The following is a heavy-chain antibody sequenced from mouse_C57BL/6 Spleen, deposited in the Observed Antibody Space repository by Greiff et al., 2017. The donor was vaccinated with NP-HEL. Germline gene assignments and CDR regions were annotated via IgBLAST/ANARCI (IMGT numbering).Heavy chain of an antibody. Sequence: VQLQESGPELVKPGASVKISCKASGYAFSSSWMNWVKQRPGKGLEWIGRIYPGDGDTNYNGKFKGKATLTADKSSSTAYMQLSSLTSEDSAVYFCAYYDFAYWGQGTLVTVSA. CDR3: AYYDFAY. V-gene: IGHV1-82*01. J-gene: IGHJ3*01. CDR1: GYAFSSSW. CDR2: IYPGDGDT. D-gene: IGHD2-4*01.